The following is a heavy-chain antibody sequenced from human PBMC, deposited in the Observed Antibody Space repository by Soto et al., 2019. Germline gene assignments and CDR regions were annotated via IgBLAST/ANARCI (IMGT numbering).Heavy chain of an antibody. CDR2: ISYDGSNK. CDR3: AKDAAFWSASADGMDV. Sequence: QVPLVESGGGVVQPGRSLRLSCAASGFTFSSYGMHWVRQAPGKGLEWVAVISYDGSNKYYADSVKGRFTISRDNSKNTLYLQMNSLRAEDTAVYYCAKDAAFWSASADGMDVWGQGTTVTVSS. D-gene: IGHD3-3*01. J-gene: IGHJ6*02. CDR1: GFTFSSYG. V-gene: IGHV3-30*18.